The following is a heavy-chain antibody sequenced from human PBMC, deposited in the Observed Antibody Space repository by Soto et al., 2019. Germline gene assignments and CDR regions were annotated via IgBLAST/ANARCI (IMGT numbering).Heavy chain of an antibody. D-gene: IGHD3-10*01. V-gene: IGHV3-23*01. CDR2: ISGSDGST. Sequence: EVQLLESGGGLVQPGGSLRLACAASGFTFSSYAMSWVRQAPGKGLEWVSGISGSDGSTYYADSVKGRFTISRDNSQNTLYLQMNSLRAEDTAVYYCAKDHVTMVRGVIKGNWFDPWGQGTLVTVSS. CDR3: AKDHVTMVRGVIKGNWFDP. CDR1: GFTFSSYA. J-gene: IGHJ5*02.